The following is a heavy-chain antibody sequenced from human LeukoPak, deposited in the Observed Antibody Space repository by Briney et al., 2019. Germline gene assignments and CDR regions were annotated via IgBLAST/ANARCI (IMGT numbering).Heavy chain of an antibody. CDR3: ARAGITIFGVRGGFDY. J-gene: IGHJ4*02. D-gene: IGHD3-3*01. Sequence: SVKVSCKASGGTFSSYAISWVRRAPGQGLEWMGGIIPIFGTANYAQKFQGRVTITADESTSTAYMELSSLRSEDTAVYYCARAGITIFGVRGGFDYWGQGTLVTVSS. CDR2: IIPIFGTA. CDR1: GGTFSSYA. V-gene: IGHV1-69*13.